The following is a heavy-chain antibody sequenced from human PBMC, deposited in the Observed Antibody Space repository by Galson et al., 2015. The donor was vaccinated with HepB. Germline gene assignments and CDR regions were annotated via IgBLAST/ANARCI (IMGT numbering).Heavy chain of an antibody. D-gene: IGHD3-9*01. CDR1: GYSFTNFW. Sequence: QSGAEVKKPGESLKISCKGSGYSFTNFWIGWVRQMPGKGLEWMGIVYPGDSQTRYSPSFQGKVSISADKSIRTAYLQWRGLKASDTAIDDCARVTQHYDHLSGYHSPYTSSVTDVWCQGTTVRVSS. V-gene: IGHV5-51*01. CDR2: VYPGDSQT. CDR3: ARVTQHYDHLSGYHSPYTSSVTDV. J-gene: IGHJ6*01.